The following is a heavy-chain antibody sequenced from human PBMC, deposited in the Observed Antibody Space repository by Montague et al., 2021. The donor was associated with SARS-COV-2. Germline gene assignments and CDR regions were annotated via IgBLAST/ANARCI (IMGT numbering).Heavy chain of an antibody. Sequence: SETLSLTCAVYGGSFSGYYWSWIRQPPGKGLEWIGEVNLSGSTNYNPSLKSQVTISVDTSKNQFSLKLSSVTAADTAVYDCARRLTVWTGYAKSVYFDYWGQGTLVTVSS. D-gene: IGHD3/OR15-3a*01. CDR2: VNLSGST. CDR3: ARRLTVWTGYAKSVYFDY. CDR1: GGSFSGYY. V-gene: IGHV4-34*01. J-gene: IGHJ4*02.